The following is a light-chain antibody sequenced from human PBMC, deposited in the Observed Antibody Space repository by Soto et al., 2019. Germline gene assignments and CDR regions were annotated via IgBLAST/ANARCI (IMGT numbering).Light chain of an antibody. J-gene: IGKJ1*01. V-gene: IGKV1-39*01. Sequence: DIQMTQSPSSLSASVGDRATITCRASQSITTYLNWYQQKPGKAPKLLIYAASSLQSGVPSRFSGSGSGTDFTLTISSLQPDDFATYYCQQSGTFGQGTKV. CDR1: QSITTY. CDR2: AAS. CDR3: QQSGT.